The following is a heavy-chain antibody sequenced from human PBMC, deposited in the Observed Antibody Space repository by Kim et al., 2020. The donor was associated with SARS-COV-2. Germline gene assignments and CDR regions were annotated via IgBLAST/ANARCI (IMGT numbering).Heavy chain of an antibody. Sequence: VTGRVTISGHNAHNSLYLQMNSLRAEDTAVYYCARGGREQLVLGDWFDPWGQGTLVTVSS. V-gene: IGHV3-11*04. J-gene: IGHJ5*02. D-gene: IGHD6-13*01. CDR3: ARGGREQLVLGDWFDP.